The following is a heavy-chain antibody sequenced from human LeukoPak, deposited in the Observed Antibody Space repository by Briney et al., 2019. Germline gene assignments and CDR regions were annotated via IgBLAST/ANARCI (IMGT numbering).Heavy chain of an antibody. Sequence: PSETLSLTCSVSGGSIISSGNYWAWIRQAPGKGLERIGDIYYSGNTYYNPSLKSRVTISVDTSKNQFSLKLTSVTAADTAVYYCARKFRERYFDHWGQGILVTVSS. CDR1: GGSIISSGNY. CDR2: IYYSGNT. J-gene: IGHJ4*02. CDR3: ARKFRERYFDH. D-gene: IGHD5-24*01. V-gene: IGHV4-39*01.